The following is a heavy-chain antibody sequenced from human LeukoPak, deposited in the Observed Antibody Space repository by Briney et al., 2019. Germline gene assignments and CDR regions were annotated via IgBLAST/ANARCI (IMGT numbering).Heavy chain of an antibody. CDR1: SGSISSYY. CDR3: AREKSGYSLFDY. V-gene: IGHV4-59*01. Sequence: PSETLSLTCTVSSGSISSYYWSWIRQPPGKGLEWVGYIYYSGSTNYNPSLKSRVTISVDTSKNQFSLKLSSVTAADTAVYYCAREKSGYSLFDYWGQGTLVTVSS. CDR2: IYYSGST. D-gene: IGHD5-18*01. J-gene: IGHJ4*02.